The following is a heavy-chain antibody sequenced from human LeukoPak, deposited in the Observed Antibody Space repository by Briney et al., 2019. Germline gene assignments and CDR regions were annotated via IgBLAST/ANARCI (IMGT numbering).Heavy chain of an antibody. V-gene: IGHV3-15*01. CDR1: GFTFSNAW. CDR3: TTDLHGLYCSSTSCLGY. J-gene: IGHJ4*02. Sequence: GGSLRLSCAACGFTFSNAWMSWVRQAPGKGLEWVGRIKSTTDGGTTDYAAPVKGRFTISRDDSKNTLYLQMNSLKTEDTAVYYCTTDLHGLYCSSTSCLGYWGQGTLVTVSS. CDR2: IKSTTDGGTT. D-gene: IGHD2-2*01.